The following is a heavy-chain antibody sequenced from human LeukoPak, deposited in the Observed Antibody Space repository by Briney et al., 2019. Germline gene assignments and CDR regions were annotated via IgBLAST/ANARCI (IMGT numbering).Heavy chain of an antibody. CDR2: IYYSGST. CDR3: ARPVNDYGPYYFDY. V-gene: IGHV4-39*01. J-gene: IGHJ4*02. D-gene: IGHD4-17*01. CDR1: GGSISSSSYY. Sequence: TSETLSLTCTVSGGSISSSSYYWGWIRQPPGKGLEWIGSIYYSGSTYYNPSLKSRVTISVDTSKNQFSLKLSSVTAADTAVYYCARPVNDYGPYYFDYWGQGTLVTVSS.